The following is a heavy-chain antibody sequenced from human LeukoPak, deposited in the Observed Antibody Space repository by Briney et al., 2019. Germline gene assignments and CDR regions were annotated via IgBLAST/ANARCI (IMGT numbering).Heavy chain of an antibody. Sequence: SETLSLTCTVSGGSISSYYWSWIRQPPGKGLEWIGYIYYSGSTNYNPSLKSRVTISVDTSKNQFSLKLSSVTAADTAVYYCAGGSVTFGGVIVIPFDPWGQGTLVTVSS. J-gene: IGHJ5*02. V-gene: IGHV4-59*01. D-gene: IGHD3-16*02. CDR2: IYYSGST. CDR3: AGGSVTFGGVIVIPFDP. CDR1: GGSISSYY.